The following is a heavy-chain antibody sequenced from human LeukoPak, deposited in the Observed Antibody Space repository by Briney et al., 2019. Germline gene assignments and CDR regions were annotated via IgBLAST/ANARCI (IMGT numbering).Heavy chain of an antibody. D-gene: IGHD3-3*01. V-gene: IGHV1-8*01. J-gene: IGHJ3*02. CDR3: ARGSVDFWSGYDFLDI. CDR1: GYTFTSYD. CDR2: MNPNSGNT. Sequence: GASVKVSCKASGYTFTSYDINWVRQATGQGLEWMGWMNPNSGNTGYAQKFQGRVTMTRNTSISTAYMELSSLRSEDTAVYYCARGSVDFWSGYDFLDIWGHGTMVTVSS.